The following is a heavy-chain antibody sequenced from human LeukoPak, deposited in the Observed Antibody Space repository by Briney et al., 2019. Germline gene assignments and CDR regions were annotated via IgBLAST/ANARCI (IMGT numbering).Heavy chain of an antibody. J-gene: IGHJ5*02. CDR2: IYYSGST. Sequence: PSETLSLTCTVSGGSISSYYWSWIRQPPGKGLEWIGYIYYSGSTNYHPSLKSRVTISVDTSKNQVSLKLSSVTAADTAVYYCARHPDIVVVPAAQRVWFDPWGQGTLVTVSS. V-gene: IGHV4-59*08. CDR1: GGSISSYY. D-gene: IGHD2-2*01. CDR3: ARHPDIVVVPAAQRVWFDP.